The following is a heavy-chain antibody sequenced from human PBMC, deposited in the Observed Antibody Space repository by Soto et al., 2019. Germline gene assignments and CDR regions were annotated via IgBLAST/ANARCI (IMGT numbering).Heavy chain of an antibody. J-gene: IGHJ5*02. CDR3: ARKGVVPAAIGWFDP. CDR1: GGSFSGYY. V-gene: IGHV4-34*01. D-gene: IGHD2-2*01. Sequence: SETLSLTCAVYGGSFSGYYWSWIRQPPGKGLEWIGEINHSGSTNYNPSLKSRVTISVDTSKNQFSLKLSSVTAADTAVYYCARKGVVPAAIGWFDPWGQGTLVTVSS. CDR2: INHSGST.